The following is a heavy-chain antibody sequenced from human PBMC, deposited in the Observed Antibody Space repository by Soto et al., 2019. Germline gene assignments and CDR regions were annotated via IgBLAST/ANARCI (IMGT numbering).Heavy chain of an antibody. J-gene: IGHJ5*02. D-gene: IGHD3-10*01. CDR3: ARGIHFNMVRGGWFDP. V-gene: IGHV4-34*01. Sequence: QVQLQQWGAGLLKPSETLSLTCAVYGGSFSGYYWSWIRQPPGKGLEWIGEINHSGSTNYNPYLKSQVIISVDTYKNQFSLKLSSVTAADTAVYYCARGIHFNMVRGGWFDPWGQGTLVTVSS. CDR1: GGSFSGYY. CDR2: INHSGST.